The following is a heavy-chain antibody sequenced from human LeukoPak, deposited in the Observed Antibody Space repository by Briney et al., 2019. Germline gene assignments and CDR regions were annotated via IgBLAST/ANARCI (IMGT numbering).Heavy chain of an antibody. CDR2: IYYSGST. V-gene: IGHV4-31*03. D-gene: IGHD1/OR15-1a*01. CDR1: GGTIRSGGLN. Sequence: PSETLYLTCTVSGGTIRSGGLNWIWIRQHPGKGLEWIGYIYYSGSTYYNPSLKSRVTISVDTSKNQFSLKLSSVTAADTAVYYCSRQGGTLNLFAPWGQGTLVTVSS. J-gene: IGHJ5*02. CDR3: SRQGGTLNLFAP.